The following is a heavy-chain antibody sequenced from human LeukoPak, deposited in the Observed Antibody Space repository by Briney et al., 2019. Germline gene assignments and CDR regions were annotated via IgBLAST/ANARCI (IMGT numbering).Heavy chain of an antibody. Sequence: SVKVSCKASGGTFSSYAISWVRQAPGQGLEWMGGIIPIFGTANYAQKFQGRVTITADESTSTAYMELSSLRSEDTAVYYCARGNYILYYFDYWGQGTLVTVSS. CDR3: ARGNYILYYFDY. J-gene: IGHJ4*02. CDR1: GGTFSSYA. D-gene: IGHD5-24*01. V-gene: IGHV1-69*13. CDR2: IIPIFGTA.